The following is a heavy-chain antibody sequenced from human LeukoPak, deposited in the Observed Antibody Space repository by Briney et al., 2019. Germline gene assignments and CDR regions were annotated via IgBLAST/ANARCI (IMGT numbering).Heavy chain of an antibody. Sequence: GGSLRLSCAASGFTFSSHAMSWVRQAPGKGLEWVSAISGSGGSTYYADSVKGRFTISRDNSKNTLYLQMNSLRAEDTAVYYCAKAAPASGYDSAFFDYWGQGTLVTVSS. V-gene: IGHV3-23*01. CDR1: GFTFSSHA. CDR3: AKAAPASGYDSAFFDY. D-gene: IGHD5-12*01. J-gene: IGHJ4*02. CDR2: ISGSGGST.